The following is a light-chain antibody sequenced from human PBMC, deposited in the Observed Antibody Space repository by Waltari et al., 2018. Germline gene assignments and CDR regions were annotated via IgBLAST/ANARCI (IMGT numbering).Light chain of an antibody. CDR3: QEYVDDLWT. CDR1: RDISTK. Sequence: DILMTQSPPTLSASMGDRVTITCRASRDISTKLAWYQQKPERAPKLLIYKASSLESGVPARFSGSGSGTEFPLTISTLQPDDFATYYCQEYVDDLWTFGQGTKVEIK. J-gene: IGKJ1*01. CDR2: KAS. V-gene: IGKV1-5*03.